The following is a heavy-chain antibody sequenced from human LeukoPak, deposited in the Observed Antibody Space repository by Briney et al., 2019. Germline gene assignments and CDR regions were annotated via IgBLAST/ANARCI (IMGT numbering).Heavy chain of an antibody. CDR1: GYSITSAYY. Sequence: PSETLSLTCTVSGYSITSAYYWGWIRQPPGKGLEWIGSFFLKGSTYYNPSLKSRVTISVDTSKNQFSLKLSSVTAADTAVYYCARRRFGEPAGYWGQGTLVTVSS. CDR3: ARRRFGEPAGY. V-gene: IGHV4-38-2*02. D-gene: IGHD3-10*01. CDR2: FFLKGST. J-gene: IGHJ4*02.